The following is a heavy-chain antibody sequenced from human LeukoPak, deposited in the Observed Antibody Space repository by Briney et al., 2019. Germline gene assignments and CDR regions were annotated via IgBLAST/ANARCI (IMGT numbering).Heavy chain of an antibody. V-gene: IGHV1-2*02. J-gene: IGHJ3*02. D-gene: IGHD3-22*01. CDR3: ARVVVVITNDISDI. Sequence: PGASVKVSCTASGYTFTGYYMHWVRQAPGQGLEWMGWINPNSGGTNYAQKFQGRVTMTRDTSISTAYMERSRLRSDDTAVYYCARVVVVITNDISDIWGQGTMVIVSS. CDR2: INPNSGGT. CDR1: GYTFTGYY.